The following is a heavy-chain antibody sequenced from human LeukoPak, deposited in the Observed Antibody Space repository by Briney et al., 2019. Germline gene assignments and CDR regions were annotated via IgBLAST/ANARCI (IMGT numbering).Heavy chain of an antibody. CDR2: IYSRGGT. Sequence: GSLRLSCAASGFTVSSNFMSWVRQAPGKGLECVSVIYSRGGTYYADSVQGRFTISRDASKNTLFLQMNSLRADDTAVYYCARKTDSSGSGDYWGQGTLVTVSS. V-gene: IGHV3-53*01. D-gene: IGHD3-22*01. J-gene: IGHJ4*02. CDR1: GFTVSSNF. CDR3: ARKTDSSGSGDY.